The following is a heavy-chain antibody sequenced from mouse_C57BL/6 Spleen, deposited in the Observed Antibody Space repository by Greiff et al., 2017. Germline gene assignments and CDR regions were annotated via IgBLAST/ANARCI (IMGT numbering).Heavy chain of an antibody. J-gene: IGHJ1*03. CDR1: GYAFSSSW. D-gene: IGHD2-4*01. V-gene: IGHV1-82*01. Sequence: QVQLQQSGPELVKPGASVKISCKASGYAFSSSWMNWVKQRPGKGLEWIGRIYPGDGDTNYNGKFKGKATLTADKSSSTAYMQLSSLTSEDSAVYFCARWGYDYDEWYFDVWGTGTTVTVSS. CDR2: IYPGDGDT. CDR3: ARWGYDYDEWYFDV.